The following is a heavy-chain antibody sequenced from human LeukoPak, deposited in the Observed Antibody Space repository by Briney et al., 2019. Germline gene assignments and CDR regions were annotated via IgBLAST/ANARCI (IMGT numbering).Heavy chain of an antibody. J-gene: IGHJ2*01. CDR2: TYYRSKWYN. CDR3: ARGKWELLSHYWCFDL. V-gene: IGHV6-1*01. D-gene: IGHD1-26*01. CDR1: GDIVSSNSAA. Sequence: SQTLSLTCAISGDIVSSNSAAWNWIRQSPSRGLEWLGRTYYRSKWYNDYAVSVKSRITINPDTSKNQFSLQPNSVTPEDTAVYYCARGKWELLSHYWCFDLWGRGTLVTVSS.